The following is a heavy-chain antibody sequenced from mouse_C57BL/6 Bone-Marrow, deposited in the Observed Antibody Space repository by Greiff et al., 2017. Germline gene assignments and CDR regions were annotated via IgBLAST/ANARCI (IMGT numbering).Heavy chain of an antibody. V-gene: IGHV5-16*01. CDR3: ARGGLQGYYFDY. CDR1: GFTFSDYY. D-gene: IGHD2-4*01. CDR2: INYDGSST. J-gene: IGHJ2*01. Sequence: EVKLMESEGGLVQPGSSMKLSCTASGFTFSDYYMAWVRQVPEKGLEWVANINYDGSSTYYLDSLKSRFIISRDNAKNILYLQMSSLKSEDTATYYCARGGLQGYYFDYWGQGTTLTVSS.